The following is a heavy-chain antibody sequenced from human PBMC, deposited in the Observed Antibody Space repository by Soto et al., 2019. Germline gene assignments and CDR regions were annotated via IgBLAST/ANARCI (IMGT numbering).Heavy chain of an antibody. D-gene: IGHD6-13*01. CDR2: INPLPTSGST. CDR1: GYIFTNYY. J-gene: IGHJ4*02. V-gene: IGHV1-46*01. Sequence: QVQLVQSGAEVKKPGASVKVSCKASGYIFTNYYIHWVRQAPGQGLEWMAIINPLPTSGSTNYAQEFQGRVTVTRDTSTSTVYMELNSLISDDTAIYYCARDLAAAAYWGQGTLVTVSS. CDR3: ARDLAAAAY.